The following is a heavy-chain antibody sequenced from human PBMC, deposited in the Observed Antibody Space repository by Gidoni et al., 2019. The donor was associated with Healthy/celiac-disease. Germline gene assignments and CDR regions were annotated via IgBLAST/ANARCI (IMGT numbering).Heavy chain of an antibody. Sequence: QVQLVESGGGLVKPGGSLRLSCADSGFTFSEYYMSWIRQAPGKGREWVSYISSSSSYTNYADSVKGRFTISRDNAKNSLYLQMNSLRAEDTAVYYCARISITDYYDSSGPPDYWGQGTLVTVSS. D-gene: IGHD3-22*01. J-gene: IGHJ4*02. CDR1: GFTFSEYY. CDR3: ARISITDYYDSSGPPDY. CDR2: ISSSSSYT. V-gene: IGHV3-11*06.